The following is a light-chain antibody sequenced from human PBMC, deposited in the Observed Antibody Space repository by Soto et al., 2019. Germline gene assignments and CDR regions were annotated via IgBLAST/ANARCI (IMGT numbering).Light chain of an antibody. CDR2: AAS. V-gene: IGKV1-39*01. CDR3: QQSYSTPPIT. J-gene: IGKJ5*01. CDR1: QSISSY. Sequence: DIQMTQSPSSLSAPVGDRFTITCRSSQSISSYLNWYQQKPGKAPKLLIYAASSLQSGVPSRFSGSGSGTDFTLTISSLQPEDFATYYCQQSYSTPPITFGQGTRPE.